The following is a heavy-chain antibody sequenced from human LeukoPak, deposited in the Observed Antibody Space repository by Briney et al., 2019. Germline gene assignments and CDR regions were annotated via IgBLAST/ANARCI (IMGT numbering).Heavy chain of an antibody. Sequence: PGGSLRPSCAASEFNFNTYAMSWVRQAPGKGLEWVSSISGSGGSTYYADAVKGRFTISRDNSKNTLYLQMNGLRAEDTAVYYCAEDVVVIVAAKPGIWGQGTLVTVSS. CDR1: EFNFNTYA. D-gene: IGHD2-15*01. J-gene: IGHJ4*02. CDR3: AEDVVVIVAAKPGI. CDR2: ISGSGGST. V-gene: IGHV3-23*01.